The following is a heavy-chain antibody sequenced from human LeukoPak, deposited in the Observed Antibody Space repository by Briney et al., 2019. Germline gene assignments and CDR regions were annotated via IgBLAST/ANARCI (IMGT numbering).Heavy chain of an antibody. Sequence: PGGSLRLSCVASGFTFSIYWMHWVRQAPGKGLEWVSGINWNGGSTGYADSVKGRFTISRDNAKNSLYLQMNSLRAEDTALYYCARDYGSGSYYLVDYWGQGTLVTVSS. CDR1: GFTFSIYW. CDR2: INWNGGST. D-gene: IGHD3-10*01. CDR3: ARDYGSGSYYLVDY. J-gene: IGHJ4*02. V-gene: IGHV3-20*04.